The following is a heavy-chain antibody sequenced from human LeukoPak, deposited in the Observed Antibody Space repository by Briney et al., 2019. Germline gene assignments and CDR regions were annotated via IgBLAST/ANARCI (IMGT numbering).Heavy chain of an antibody. J-gene: IGHJ4*02. CDR2: ISGSGTST. Sequence: PGGSLRLSCAASGFTFSSYAMSWVRQAPGKGLEWVSAISGSGTSTYYSDSVKGRFTISRDNSKDTLYLQMNSLRAEDTAVYYCAKDTLVGVGYYDSSGYYPSNFEYWGQGTLVTVSS. D-gene: IGHD3-22*01. CDR3: AKDTLVGVGYYDSSGYYPSNFEY. V-gene: IGHV3-23*01. CDR1: GFTFSSYA.